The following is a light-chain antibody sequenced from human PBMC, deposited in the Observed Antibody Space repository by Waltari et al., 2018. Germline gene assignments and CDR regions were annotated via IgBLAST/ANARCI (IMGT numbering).Light chain of an antibody. V-gene: IGLV3-21*04. CDR2: YDS. CDR3: HVWHPDMDPGV. J-gene: IGLJ1*01. Sequence: SYALTQPPSVSVAPGTTARITCGGDNIGSYSVHWYQQKPGQAPVLVIFYDSDRPPGCPGRFSGSNSGNTATLTISSVEAGDEAKYYCHVWHPDMDPGVFGPGTEVSV. CDR1: NIGSYS.